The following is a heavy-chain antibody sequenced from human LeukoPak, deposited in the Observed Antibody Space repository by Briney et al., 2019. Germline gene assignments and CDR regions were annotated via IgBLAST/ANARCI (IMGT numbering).Heavy chain of an antibody. J-gene: IGHJ4*01. Sequence: GGSLRLSCAASGFTFSDHYIDWVRQAPGKGLEWVGRSRDKGNSYTTAYATSVRGRFTISRDDSKNSLYLQMNSLKIEDTAVYYCTKLARAPRDFDYWGQGTLVTVSS. D-gene: IGHD3-10*01. CDR3: TKLARAPRDFDY. CDR1: GFTFSDHY. V-gene: IGHV3-72*01. CDR2: SRDKGNSYTT.